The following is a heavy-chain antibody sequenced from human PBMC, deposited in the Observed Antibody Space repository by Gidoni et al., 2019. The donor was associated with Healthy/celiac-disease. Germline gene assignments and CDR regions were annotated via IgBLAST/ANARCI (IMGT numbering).Heavy chain of an antibody. Sequence: QVQLVQSGAEVKTPGASVKVSCNASGYTFTSYYMHWVRQAPGQGLEWMGIINPSGGSTSYAQKFQGRVTMTRDTSTSTVYMELSSLRSEDTAVYYCAFPDYYDSSGYHNDAFDIWGQGTMVTVSS. J-gene: IGHJ3*02. CDR2: INPSGGST. V-gene: IGHV1-46*01. D-gene: IGHD3-22*01. CDR1: GYTFTSYY. CDR3: AFPDYYDSSGYHNDAFDI.